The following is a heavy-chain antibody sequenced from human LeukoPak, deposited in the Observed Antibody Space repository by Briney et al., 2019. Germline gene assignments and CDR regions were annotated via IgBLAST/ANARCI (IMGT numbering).Heavy chain of an antibody. CDR2: IKPDGSEK. Sequence: GGSLRLSCAASGFTFSRYWMSWVRQAPGKGLEWVANIKPDGSEKKYVDSVNGRFTISRDNAKNSLYLQMNSLRAEDTAAYYCARGGYYYGNWGQGTLVTVSS. CDR3: ARGGYYYGN. J-gene: IGHJ4*02. V-gene: IGHV3-7*04. D-gene: IGHD3-22*01. CDR1: GFTFSRYW.